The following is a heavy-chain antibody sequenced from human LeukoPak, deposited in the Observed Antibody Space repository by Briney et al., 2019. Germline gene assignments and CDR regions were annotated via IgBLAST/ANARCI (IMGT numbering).Heavy chain of an antibody. CDR3: ARDRIAVAGMGAFQH. CDR2: ISNDGTNE. D-gene: IGHD6-19*01. CDR1: RFTFSTYA. V-gene: IGHV3-30-3*01. Sequence: GGSLRLSCAASRFTFSTYAMHWVRQAPGKGLEWVAGISNDGTNEDHADSVKGRFTISGDNSKNTLYLQMNSLRAEDTAIYYYARDRIAVAGMGAFQHWGQGTLVTVSS. J-gene: IGHJ1*01.